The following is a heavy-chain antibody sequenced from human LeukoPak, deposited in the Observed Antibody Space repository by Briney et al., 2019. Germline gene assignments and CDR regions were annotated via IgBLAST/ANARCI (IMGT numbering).Heavy chain of an antibody. CDR1: GFSFSSYE. J-gene: IGHJ4*02. Sequence: PGGSLRLSCVASGFSFSSYEMNWVRQAPGKGLEWVSYISTGGVTKYYADSVKGRFTISADNAKNSLYLRMNSLRVEDTAVYYCARDHNYAFDNWGQGTLVSVSS. V-gene: IGHV3-48*03. CDR3: ARDHNYAFDN. D-gene: IGHD1-1*01. CDR2: ISTGGVTK.